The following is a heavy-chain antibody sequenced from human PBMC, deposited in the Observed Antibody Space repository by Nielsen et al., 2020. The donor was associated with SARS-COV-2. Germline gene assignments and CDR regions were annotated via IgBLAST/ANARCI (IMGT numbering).Heavy chain of an antibody. CDR2: MNPNSGNT. CDR3: ARSSLRFLDGGLHYYYYGMDV. J-gene: IGHJ6*02. CDR1: GGTFSSYA. Sequence: ASVKVSCKASGGTFSSYAINWVRQATGQGLEWMGWMNPNSGNTGYAQKFQGRVTMTRNTSISTAYMELSSLRSEDTAVYYCARSSLRFLDGGLHYYYYGMDVWGQGTTVTVSS. D-gene: IGHD3-3*01. V-gene: IGHV1-8*02.